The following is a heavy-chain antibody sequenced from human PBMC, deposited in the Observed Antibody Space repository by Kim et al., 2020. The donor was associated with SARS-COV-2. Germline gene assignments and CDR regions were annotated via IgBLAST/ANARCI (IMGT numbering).Heavy chain of an antibody. V-gene: IGHV4-39*01. CDR2: IYYSGST. CDR1: GGSISSSSYY. D-gene: IGHD2-21*02. CDR3: ASTLYCGGDCKYFQH. J-gene: IGHJ1*01. Sequence: SETLSLTCTVSGGSISSSSYYWGWIRQPPGKGLEWIGSIYYSGSTYYNPSLKSRVTISVDTSKNQFSLKLSSVTAADTAVYYCASTLYCGGDCKYFQHWGQGTLVTVSS.